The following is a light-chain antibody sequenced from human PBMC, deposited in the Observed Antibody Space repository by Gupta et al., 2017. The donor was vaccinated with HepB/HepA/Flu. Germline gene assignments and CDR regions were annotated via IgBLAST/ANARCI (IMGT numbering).Light chain of an antibody. V-gene: IGKV3-15*01. CDR1: QSVSSN. Sequence: EIVMTQSPATLSVSPGERATLSCRASQSVSSNLAWYQQKPGQAPRLLIYGASTRATGIPDRFSGSGSVKEFTLTISGLQYEDFASYYGQQNNTWITFGQGTKVEIK. CDR2: GAS. CDR3: QQNNTWIT. J-gene: IGKJ1*01.